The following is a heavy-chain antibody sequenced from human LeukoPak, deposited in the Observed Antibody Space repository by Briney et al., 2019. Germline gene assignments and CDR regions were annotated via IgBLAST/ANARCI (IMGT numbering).Heavy chain of an antibody. CDR2: IYYSGST. J-gene: IGHJ4*02. Sequence: SETLSLTCTVPRASIISYNWSSIRHPPGKRLEWIGYIYYSGSTNYNPSLKSRVTISVDTSKNQFSLKLSSVTAADTAVYYCARAKDCGGDCYPFDYWGQGTLVTVSS. CDR3: ARAKDCGGDCYPFDY. D-gene: IGHD2-21*02. V-gene: IGHV4-59*01. CDR1: RASIISYN.